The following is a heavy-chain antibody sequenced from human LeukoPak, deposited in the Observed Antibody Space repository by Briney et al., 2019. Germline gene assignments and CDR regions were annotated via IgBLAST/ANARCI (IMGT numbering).Heavy chain of an antibody. V-gene: IGHV4-4*07. D-gene: IGHD4-17*01. Sequence: PSETLSLTCTVSGGSISSYYWSWIRQPAGKGLEWIGRIYTSGSTNYNPSLKSRVTMSVDTSKNQFSLKLSSVTAADTAVYYCARDLPLSHDYGFEYYMDVWGKGTTVTISS. J-gene: IGHJ6*03. CDR2: IYTSGST. CDR1: GGSISSYY. CDR3: ARDLPLSHDYGFEYYMDV.